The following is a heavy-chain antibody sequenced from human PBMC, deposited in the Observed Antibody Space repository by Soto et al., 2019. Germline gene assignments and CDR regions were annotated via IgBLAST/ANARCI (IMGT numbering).Heavy chain of an antibody. D-gene: IGHD6-19*01. Sequence: GGSLRLSCAASGFTFSSYAMSWVRQAPGKGLEWVSAISGSGGSTYYADSVKGRFTISRDNSKNTLYLQMNSLRAEDTAVYYCAKDPDIAVAGPSQLHIDYWGQGTLVTVSS. CDR1: GFTFSSYA. CDR3: AKDPDIAVAGPSQLHIDY. V-gene: IGHV3-23*01. CDR2: ISGSGGST. J-gene: IGHJ4*02.